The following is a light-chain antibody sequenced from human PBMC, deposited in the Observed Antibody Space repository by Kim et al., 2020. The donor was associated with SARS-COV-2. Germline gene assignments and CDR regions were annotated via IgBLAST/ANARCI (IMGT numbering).Light chain of an antibody. J-gene: IGLJ1*01. Sequence: RVTKTWTGRSRNKGEGYEVKWKQQHQGTGPKVHNYGNNKRPSGVPDRFSGSKSGTSAYLDITGLQGEDEADYFWQSHDSSLSGCVFGTGNKDTV. V-gene: IGLV1-40*01. CDR1: SRNKGEGYE. CDR2: GNN. CDR3: QSHDSSLSGCV.